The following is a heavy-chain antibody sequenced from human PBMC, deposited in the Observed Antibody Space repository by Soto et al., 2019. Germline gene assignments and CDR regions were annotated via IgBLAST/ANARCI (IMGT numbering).Heavy chain of an antibody. CDR3: TRATAVSFDY. CDR2: VNPDARST. Sequence: EVQLVESGGGLVQPGGSLRLSCVASGFTFSDYWMHWVRQVPGKGLEWVSRVNPDARSTSNADSVKGRFTISRDNAQNTVFLQMNSLRAEDTAVYYCTRATAVSFDYWGQGTLVTVSS. J-gene: IGHJ4*02. V-gene: IGHV3-74*01. D-gene: IGHD2-2*01. CDR1: GFTFSDYW.